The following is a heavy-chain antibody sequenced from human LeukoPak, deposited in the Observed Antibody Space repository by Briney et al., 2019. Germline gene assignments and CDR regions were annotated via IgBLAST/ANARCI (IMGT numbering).Heavy chain of an antibody. CDR3: VRGGYRGFDYEY. V-gene: IGHV3-21*01. Sequence: GESLKISCAASGFTFSTYSMNWLRLAPGKGLEWVSSISPDSNYKYYVGSVKGRFNISRDNAKSSLYLQMNSLRAEDTAVYYCVRGGYRGFDYEYWGQGTLVTVSS. D-gene: IGHD5-12*01. J-gene: IGHJ4*02. CDR2: ISPDSNYK. CDR1: GFTFSTYS.